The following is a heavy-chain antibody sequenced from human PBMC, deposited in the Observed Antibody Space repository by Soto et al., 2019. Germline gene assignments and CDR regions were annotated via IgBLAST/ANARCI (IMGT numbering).Heavy chain of an antibody. J-gene: IGHJ4*02. V-gene: IGHV3-48*01. Sequence: EVQLVESGGGLVQPGGSVRLSCVASGFIFNSYSMNWVRQAPGKGLEWFSYINSGSTSVFYADSVKGRFTISRDNAKNSLYLQMTSLRAEDTAVYYCGISASPDAYWGQGTLVTVSS. D-gene: IGHD1-26*01. CDR2: INSGSTSV. CDR3: GISASPDAY. CDR1: GFIFNSYS.